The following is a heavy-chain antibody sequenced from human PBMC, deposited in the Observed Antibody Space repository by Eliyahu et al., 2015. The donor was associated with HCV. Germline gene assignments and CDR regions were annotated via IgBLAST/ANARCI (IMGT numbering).Heavy chain of an antibody. CDR2: IIPXLGIA. CDR1: GXTXSSYA. J-gene: IGHJ4*02. D-gene: IGHD3-22*01. CDR3: ARGYYDSSGSIHFDY. V-gene: IGHV1-69*04. Sequence: QVQLVQSGAEVXKPGSSVKVSCXASGXTXSSYAISWVRQAPGQGLEWMGRIIPXLGIANYAQKFQGRVTITADKSTSTAYMELSSLRSEDTAVYYCARGYYDSSGSIHFDYWGQGTLVTVSS.